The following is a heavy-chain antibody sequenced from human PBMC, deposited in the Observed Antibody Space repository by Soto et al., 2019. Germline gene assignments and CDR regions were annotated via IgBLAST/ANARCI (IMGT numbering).Heavy chain of an antibody. CDR1: GYSFTSYW. CDR3: VPGSSGAGGEDS. CDR2: IDPSDSYT. J-gene: IGHJ4*02. Sequence: LGESLKISCKGSGYSFTSYWISWVRQMPGKGLEWMGRIDPSDSYTNYSPSFQGHVTISADKSISTAYLQWSSLKASDTAVYYCVPGSSGAGGEDSWGQGTLVTVSS. V-gene: IGHV5-10-1*01. D-gene: IGHD3-10*01.